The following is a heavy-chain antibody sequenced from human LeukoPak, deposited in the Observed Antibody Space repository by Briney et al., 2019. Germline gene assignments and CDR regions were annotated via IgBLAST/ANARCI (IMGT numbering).Heavy chain of an antibody. CDR2: IYHSGST. CDR3: GRGYWTGYHHLDF. V-gene: IGHV4-4*02. D-gene: IGHD3/OR15-3a*01. J-gene: IGHJ4*02. CDR1: GGSISSSYW. Sequence: SETLSLTCAVSGGSISSSYWWTWVRQPPGKGLEWIGEIYHSGSTNYNPPLKSRLSMSLDKSRNQFSLKLTSVTAADTAVYYCGRGYWTGYHHLDFWGQGTLVTVSS.